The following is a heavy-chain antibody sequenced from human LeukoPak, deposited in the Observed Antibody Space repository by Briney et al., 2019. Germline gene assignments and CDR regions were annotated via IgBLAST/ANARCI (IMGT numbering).Heavy chain of an antibody. CDR3: AREAHGSGYLNWFAP. CDR1: GYSISDGYF. CDR2: IHLRGRT. Sequence: SETLSLTCDGSGYSISDGYFWGWIRQSPGRGLDWIGSIHLRGRTYYNPTLRSRVTISGDSSRNQISLKMTSVTAADTAVYYCAREAHGSGYLNWFAPWGPGTLVTVSS. D-gene: IGHD3-22*01. V-gene: IGHV4-38-2*02. J-gene: IGHJ5*02.